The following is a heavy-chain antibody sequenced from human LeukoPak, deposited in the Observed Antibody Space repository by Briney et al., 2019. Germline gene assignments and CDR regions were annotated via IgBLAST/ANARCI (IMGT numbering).Heavy chain of an antibody. CDR1: GGSILSFSHY. V-gene: IGHV4-61*10. J-gene: IGHJ4*02. D-gene: IGHD1-26*01. CDR3: ARDGRFPPEVLPRYFDY. CDR2: IYYSGST. Sequence: PSETLSLTCTVSGGSILSFSHYWSWIRQPAGKGLEWIGYIYYSGSTYYNPSLKSRVTISVETSKNQFSLKLSSVTAADTAVYYCARDGRFPPEVLPRYFDYWGQGTLVTVSS.